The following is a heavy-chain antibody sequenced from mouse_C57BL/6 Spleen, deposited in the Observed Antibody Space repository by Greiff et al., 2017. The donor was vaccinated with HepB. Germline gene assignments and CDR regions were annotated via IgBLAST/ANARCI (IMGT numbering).Heavy chain of an antibody. V-gene: IGHV3-6*01. CDR1: GYSITSGYY. CDR3: ARGEMAMDY. Sequence: LQESGPGLVKPSQSLSLTCSVTGYSITSGYYWNWIRQFPGNKLEWMGYISYDGSNNYNPSLKNRISITRDTSKNQFFLKLNSVTTEDTATYYCARGEMAMDYWGQGTSVTVSS. J-gene: IGHJ4*01. CDR2: ISYDGSN.